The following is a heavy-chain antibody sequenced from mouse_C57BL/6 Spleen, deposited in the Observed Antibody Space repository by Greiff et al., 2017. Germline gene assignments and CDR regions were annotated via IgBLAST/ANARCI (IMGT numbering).Heavy chain of an antibody. J-gene: IGHJ2*01. V-gene: IGHV1-15*01. Sequence: QVQLKESGAELVRPGASVTLSCKASGYTFTDYEMHWVKQTPVHGLEWIGAIDPETGGTAYNQKFKGKAILTADKSSSTAYMELRSLTSEDSAVYYCTRSDSNYFDYWGQGTTLTVSS. CDR3: TRSDSNYFDY. CDR1: GYTFTDYE. CDR2: IDPETGGT. D-gene: IGHD2-5*01.